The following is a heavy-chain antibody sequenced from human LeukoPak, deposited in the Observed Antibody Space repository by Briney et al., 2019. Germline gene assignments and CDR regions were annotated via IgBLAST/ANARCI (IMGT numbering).Heavy chain of an antibody. Sequence: SETLSLTCAVYGGSFSGYYWSWIRQPPGKGLEWIGEINHSGSTNYNPSLKSRATISVDTSKNQFSLKLSSVTAADTAVCYCARGRRSPFYYYYYYGMDVWGQGTTVTVSS. CDR3: ARGRRSPFYYYYYYGMDV. CDR2: INHSGST. CDR1: GGSFSGYY. J-gene: IGHJ6*02. V-gene: IGHV4-34*01.